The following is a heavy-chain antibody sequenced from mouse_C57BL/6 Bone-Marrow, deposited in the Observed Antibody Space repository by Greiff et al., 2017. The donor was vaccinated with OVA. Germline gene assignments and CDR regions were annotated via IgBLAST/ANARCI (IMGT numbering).Heavy chain of an antibody. D-gene: IGHD2-4*01. V-gene: IGHV14-4*01. CDR2: IDPENGDP. Sequence: VQLQQSGAELVRPGASVKLSCTASGFNIKDDYMHWVKQRPEQGLECIGWIDPENGDPEYASKFQGKATITADTSSNTAYLQLSSLTSEDTAVYYCTFSEYDWFAYGGHGTLVPVSA. CDR1: GFNIKDDY. CDR3: TFSEYDWFAY. J-gene: IGHJ3*01.